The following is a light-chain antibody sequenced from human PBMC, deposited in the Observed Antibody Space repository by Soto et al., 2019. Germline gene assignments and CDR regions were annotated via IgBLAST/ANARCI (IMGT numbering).Light chain of an antibody. CDR3: QQYDSWT. CDR1: QSISSPY. CDR2: GAS. Sequence: EIVLTQSPDTLSLSPGERATLSCRASQSISSPYLAWYQQEPGQAPRLLIDGASSRATGVPDRFSGSGSGTDFTLTISRLEPEDFAVYYCQQYDSWTFGQGTKVDIK. J-gene: IGKJ1*01. V-gene: IGKV3-20*01.